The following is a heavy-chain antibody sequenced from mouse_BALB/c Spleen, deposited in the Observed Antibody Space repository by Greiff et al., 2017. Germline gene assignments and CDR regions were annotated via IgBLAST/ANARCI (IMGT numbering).Heavy chain of an antibody. CDR3: TRKDYGNFLDY. CDR1: GFTFSSYT. D-gene: IGHD2-1*01. CDR2: ISSGGSYT. Sequence: KVVESGGGLVKPGGSLKLSCAASGFTFSSYTMSWVRQTPEKRLEWVATISSGGSYTYYPDSVKGRFTISRDNAKNTLYLQMSSLKSEDTAMYYCTRKDYGNFLDYWGQGTSVTVSS. V-gene: IGHV5-6-4*01. J-gene: IGHJ4*01.